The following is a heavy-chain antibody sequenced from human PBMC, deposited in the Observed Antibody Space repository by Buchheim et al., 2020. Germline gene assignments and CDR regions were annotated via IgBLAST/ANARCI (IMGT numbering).Heavy chain of an antibody. CDR2: INHSGST. J-gene: IGHJ4*02. V-gene: IGHV4-34*01. Sequence: QVQLQQWGAGLLKPSETLSLTCAVYGGSFSGYYWSWIRQPPGKGLEWIGEINHSGSTNYNPSLKSRVTISVDTSKNQFSLKLSSVTAADTAVYYCARYYYDSSGYPHFDCWGQGTL. CDR3: ARYYYDSSGYPHFDC. D-gene: IGHD3-22*01. CDR1: GGSFSGYY.